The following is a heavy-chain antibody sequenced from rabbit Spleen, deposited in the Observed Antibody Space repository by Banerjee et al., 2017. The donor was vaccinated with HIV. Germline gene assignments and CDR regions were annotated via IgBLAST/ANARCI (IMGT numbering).Heavy chain of an antibody. J-gene: IGHJ4*01. CDR1: GFSFSTTYY. D-gene: IGHD2-1*01. Sequence: QSLEESGGGLVKPGTSLTLTCRASGFSFSTTYYICWVRQAPGKGLEWIGCGYPDGIGSTAYASWAKGRFTISKSSSSTVTLQMTSLTAADTATYFCARGSAAMAMVITGFYLTLWGKGTLVTVS. CDR3: ARGSAAMAMVITGFYLTL. CDR2: GYPDGIGST. V-gene: IGHV1S40*01.